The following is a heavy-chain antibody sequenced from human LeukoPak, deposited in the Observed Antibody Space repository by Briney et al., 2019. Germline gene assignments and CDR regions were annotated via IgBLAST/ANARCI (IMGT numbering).Heavy chain of an antibody. CDR1: GFTFSSYG. D-gene: IGHD1-26*01. J-gene: IGHJ3*02. Sequence: GGSLRLSCAASGFTFSSYGMHWVRQAPGKGLEWVAFIRYDGSNKYYADSVKGRFTISRDNSKNTLYLQMNSLRAEDTAVYYCAKVHSGSYLTPGIFDIWGQGTMVTVSS. CDR3: AKVHSGSYLTPGIFDI. V-gene: IGHV3-30*02. CDR2: IRYDGSNK.